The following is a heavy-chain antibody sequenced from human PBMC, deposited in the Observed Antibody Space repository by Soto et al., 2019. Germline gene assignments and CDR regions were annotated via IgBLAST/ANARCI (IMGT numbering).Heavy chain of an antibody. CDR2: INPSGGST. CDR3: ASPTTVTTSGGYDAFDI. V-gene: IGHV1-46*03. CDR1: GYTFTCYY. J-gene: IGHJ3*02. D-gene: IGHD4-4*01. Sequence: ASVKVSCKASGYTFTCYYMHWVQQAPGQGFEWMGIINPSGGSTSYAQKFRGRVTMTRDTSTSTVYMELSSLRSEDTAVYYCASPTTVTTSGGYDAFDIWGQGTMVTVSS.